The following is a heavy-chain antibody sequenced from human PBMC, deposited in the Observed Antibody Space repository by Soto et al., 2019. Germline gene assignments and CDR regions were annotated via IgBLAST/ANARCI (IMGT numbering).Heavy chain of an antibody. CDR3: ARGPYCGSDCYFGV. CDR2: IYPSGTT. CDR1: GGSISNFY. Sequence: SETLSLTCTVFGGSISNFYWSWVRQPAGKGLEWIGRIYPSGTTNYNPSLKSRVTMSVDTSENQLSLKLTSVTAADTAVYYCARGPYCGSDCYFGVWGQGTLVTVSS. D-gene: IGHD2-21*02. V-gene: IGHV4-4*07. J-gene: IGHJ4*02.